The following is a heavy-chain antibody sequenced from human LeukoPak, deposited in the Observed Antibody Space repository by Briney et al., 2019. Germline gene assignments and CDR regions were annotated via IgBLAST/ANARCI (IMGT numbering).Heavy chain of an antibody. V-gene: IGHV4-39*01. CDR3: ASHSGKYRDASES. Sequence: SETLPLTCTVSGGSIRSNTYYWARIRRPPGKGLEWIGTIHYSGSTYYNPSLKSRVTISIDTSKNQFSLKVNSMTAADTAVYYCASHSGKYRDASESWGQGTMVTVSS. CDR2: IHYSGST. J-gene: IGHJ3*02. CDR1: GGSIRSNTYY. D-gene: IGHD1-26*01.